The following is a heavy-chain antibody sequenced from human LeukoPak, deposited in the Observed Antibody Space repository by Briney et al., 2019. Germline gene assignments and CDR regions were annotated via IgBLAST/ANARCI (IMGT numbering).Heavy chain of an antibody. Sequence: GGSLRLSCAASGFTVSSNYMSWVRQAPGKGLEWVSVIYSGGSTYYADSVKGRFTISRDNSKNTLYLQMNSLRAEDTAVYYCATPSNSSSWYYFDYWGQGTLVTVSS. CDR2: IYSGGST. V-gene: IGHV3-53*01. CDR1: GFTVSSNY. CDR3: ATPSNSSSWYYFDY. J-gene: IGHJ4*02. D-gene: IGHD6-13*01.